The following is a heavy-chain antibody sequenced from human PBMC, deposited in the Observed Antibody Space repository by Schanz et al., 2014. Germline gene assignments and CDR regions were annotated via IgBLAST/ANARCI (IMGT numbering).Heavy chain of an antibody. J-gene: IGHJ3*02. CDR3: AKDRWRATVMVDAFDI. CDR2: ISGSGGST. V-gene: IGHV3-23*04. Sequence: EVQLVESGGGLVQPGGSLRLSCAASGFTFSSYWMSWVRQAPGKGLEWVAGISGSGGSTDYADSVKGRFIIPRDNSKNTLYLQMNSLRAEDTAVYFCAKDRWRATVMVDAFDIWGQGTKVTVSS. CDR1: GFTFSSYW. D-gene: IGHD4-4*01.